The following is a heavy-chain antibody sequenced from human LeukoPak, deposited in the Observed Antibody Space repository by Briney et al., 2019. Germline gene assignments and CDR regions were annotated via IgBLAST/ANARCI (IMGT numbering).Heavy chain of an antibody. D-gene: IGHD5-18*01. J-gene: IGHJ4*02. CDR3: AREGYSYGQPHFDY. CDR2: IYYSGST. Sequence: SETLSLTCTVSGGSISSGGYYWSWIRQHPGKGLEWIGYIYYSGSTYYNPSLKSRVTISVDTSKNQFSLKLSSVTAADTAVYYCAREGYSYGQPHFDYWGQGTLVTVSS. V-gene: IGHV4-31*03. CDR1: GGSISSGGYY.